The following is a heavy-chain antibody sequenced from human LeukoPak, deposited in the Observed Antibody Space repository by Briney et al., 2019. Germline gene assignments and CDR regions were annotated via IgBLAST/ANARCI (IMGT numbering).Heavy chain of an antibody. Sequence: ASVKVSCKASGYVFTDFYIHWVRQAPGQALEWMGWINPNSGGTNYAQKFQGRVTMTRDTSISTAYMELSRLRSDDTAVYYCARSGVAAAGPFDYWGQGTLVTVSS. D-gene: IGHD6-13*01. CDR2: INPNSGGT. V-gene: IGHV1-2*02. CDR3: ARSGVAAAGPFDY. J-gene: IGHJ4*02. CDR1: GYVFTDFY.